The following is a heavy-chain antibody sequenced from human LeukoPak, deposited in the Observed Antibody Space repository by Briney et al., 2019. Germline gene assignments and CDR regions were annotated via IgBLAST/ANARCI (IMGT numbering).Heavy chain of an antibody. CDR3: AKDRYSYAFEYSDS. J-gene: IGHJ4*02. Sequence: GGSLRLSCAASGFTFSNYWMHWVRQAPGKGLVWVSRINGDGGSTVYADSVKGRFTISRDNAKNTLYLQMNSLRAEDTAVYYCAKDRYSYAFEYSDSWGQGTLVTVSS. CDR1: GFTFSNYW. CDR2: INGDGGST. D-gene: IGHD5-18*01. V-gene: IGHV3-74*01.